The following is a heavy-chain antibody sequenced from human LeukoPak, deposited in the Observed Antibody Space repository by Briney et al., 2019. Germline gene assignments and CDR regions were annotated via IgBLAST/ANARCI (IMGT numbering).Heavy chain of an antibody. CDR3: AREESFFDY. Sequence: GGSLRLSCAASGFTFSSCEMNWVRQAPGKGLEWVSYISSSGSTIYYADSVKGRFTISRDNAKNSLYLQMNSLRAEDTAVYYCAREESFFDYWGQGTLVTVSS. J-gene: IGHJ4*02. D-gene: IGHD1-26*01. CDR2: ISSSGSTI. CDR1: GFTFSSCE. V-gene: IGHV3-48*03.